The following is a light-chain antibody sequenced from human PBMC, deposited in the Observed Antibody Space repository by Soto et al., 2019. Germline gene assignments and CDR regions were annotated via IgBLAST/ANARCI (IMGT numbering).Light chain of an antibody. CDR1: QSISSW. V-gene: IGKV1-5*01. CDR3: QQYNSYPYA. J-gene: IGKJ2*01. Sequence: DIQMTQSPSTLSASVGDRVTITCRASQSISSWLAWYQQKPGKAPKLLIYDASSVETGVPSRFSGSGSGTEFTLTISSLQPDDFATYYCQQYNSYPYAVGQGTKLEIK. CDR2: DAS.